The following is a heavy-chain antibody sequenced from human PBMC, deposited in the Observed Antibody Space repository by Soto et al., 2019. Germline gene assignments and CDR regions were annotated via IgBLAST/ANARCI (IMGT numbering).Heavy chain of an antibody. D-gene: IGHD6-13*01. CDR3: ARTYSSSWSPFDH. V-gene: IGHV4-34*01. J-gene: IGHJ4*02. CDR2: INQSGST. Sequence: QVQLQQWGAGLLKPSETLSLTCAVYGGSFSGYYWSWIRQPPGKGLEWIGEINQSGSTNYNPSLKSRVTISVDTSKNKFSLKLSSVTAADTAVYYCARTYSSSWSPFDHLGQGTLVTVSS. CDR1: GGSFSGYY.